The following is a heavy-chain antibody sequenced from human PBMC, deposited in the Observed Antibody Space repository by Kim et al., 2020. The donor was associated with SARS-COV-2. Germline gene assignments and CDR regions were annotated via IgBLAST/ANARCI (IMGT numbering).Heavy chain of an antibody. D-gene: IGHD3-22*01. CDR1: GGTFNNYG. CDR3: AREGEDFGYNSDVAFDI. J-gene: IGHJ3*02. CDR2: IIPILGVT. V-gene: IGHV1-69*04. Sequence: SVKVSCKVSGGTFNNYGINWVRQAPGLGLEWMGRIIPILGVTNYAQRFQDRLTIIADKSTGVVDMELSSLRSEDTGVYYCAREGEDFGYNSDVAFDIWG.